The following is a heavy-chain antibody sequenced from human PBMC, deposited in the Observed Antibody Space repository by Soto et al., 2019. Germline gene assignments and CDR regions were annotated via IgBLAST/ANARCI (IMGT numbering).Heavy chain of an antibody. Sequence: GGSLRLSCAASGFTFDDYARHWVRQAPGKGLEWVSGISWNSGSIGYADSVKGRFTISRDNAKNSLYLQMNSLRAEDTALYYCAKESARDSSGPDFDYWGQGTLVTVSS. D-gene: IGHD3-22*01. CDR1: GFTFDDYA. CDR3: AKESARDSSGPDFDY. V-gene: IGHV3-9*01. CDR2: ISWNSGSI. J-gene: IGHJ4*02.